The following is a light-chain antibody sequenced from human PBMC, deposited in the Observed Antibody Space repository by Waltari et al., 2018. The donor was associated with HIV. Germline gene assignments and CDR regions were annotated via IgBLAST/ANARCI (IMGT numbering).Light chain of an antibody. V-gene: IGKV4-1*01. CDR1: QPVLSASTPKTY. CDR2: WAS. CDR3: QQYYNTPWT. Sequence: DIILTQSPDTLAVSLGDRATLHSRSSQPVLSASTPKTYLSWYPPTPGQPPKLLLYWASARESGVPARFSGSGSATDFTLTITDFQAEDAAIYFCQQYYNTPWTFGQGTRADIK. J-gene: IGKJ1*01.